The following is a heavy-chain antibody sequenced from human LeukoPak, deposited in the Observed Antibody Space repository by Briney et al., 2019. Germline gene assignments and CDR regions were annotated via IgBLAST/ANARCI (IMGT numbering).Heavy chain of an antibody. V-gene: IGHV4-61*02. CDR1: GGSISSGSYY. CDR3: ARVFGNYYYFDY. Sequence: SETLSLTCTVSGGSISSGSYYWSWIRQPAGKGLEWIGRIYTSGSTNYNPSLKSRVTISVDTSKNQFSLRLSSVTAADTAIYYCARVFGNYYYFDYWGQGTLVTVSS. CDR2: IYTSGST. D-gene: IGHD1-7*01. J-gene: IGHJ4*02.